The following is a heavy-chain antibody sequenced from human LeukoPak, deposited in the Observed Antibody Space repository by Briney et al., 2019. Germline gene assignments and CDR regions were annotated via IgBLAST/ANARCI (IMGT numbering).Heavy chain of an antibody. J-gene: IGHJ4*02. Sequence: ETLSLTCTVSGGSISSYYWSWIRQPPGKGLEWVSAISGSGGSTYYADSVKGRFTISRDNSKNTLYLQMNSLRAEDTAVYYCAKKESGGFGELLLDYWGQGTLVTVSS. CDR2: ISGSGGST. V-gene: IGHV3-23*01. D-gene: IGHD3-10*01. CDR1: GGSISSYY. CDR3: AKKESGGFGELLLDY.